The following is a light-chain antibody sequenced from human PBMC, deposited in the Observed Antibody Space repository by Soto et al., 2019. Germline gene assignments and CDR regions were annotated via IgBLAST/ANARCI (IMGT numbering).Light chain of an antibody. CDR3: ATLDDSLNGVL. V-gene: IGLV1-44*01. CDR1: SSNNGGNI. Sequence: QSVLTQPPSASGTPGQRVNISCSGSSSNNGGNIVNWYQLLPGTAPKLLIYLNNKRPSGVPDRFSGSKSGTSASLAISGLHSEDEADYYCATLDDSLNGVLFGGGTKLTVL. J-gene: IGLJ2*01. CDR2: LNN.